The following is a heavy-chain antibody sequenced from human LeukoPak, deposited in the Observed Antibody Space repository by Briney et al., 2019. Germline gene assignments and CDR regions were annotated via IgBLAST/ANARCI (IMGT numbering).Heavy chain of an antibody. Sequence: SETLSLTCSVSGDSISRSDSYWDWIRQPPGKGLDWIGTRYYSGRTYYSPSLKSRVTMSVDTSNNQLSLNLRSVTATDTSVYYCARRRYYDGSGYLEWGQGNLLSVSS. J-gene: IGHJ1*01. D-gene: IGHD3-22*01. V-gene: IGHV4-39*01. CDR3: ARRRYYDGSGYLE. CDR1: GDSISRSDSY. CDR2: RYYSGRT.